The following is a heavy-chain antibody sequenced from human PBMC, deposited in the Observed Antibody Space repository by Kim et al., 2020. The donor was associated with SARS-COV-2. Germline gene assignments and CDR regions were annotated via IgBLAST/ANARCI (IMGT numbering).Heavy chain of an antibody. V-gene: IGHV3-30*01. CDR3: ARDWHYYDSSGYPHYYGMDV. Sequence: RFTISRDNSKNTLYLQRNSLRAEDTAVYYCARDWHYYDSSGYPHYYGMDVWGQGTTVTVSS. D-gene: IGHD3-22*01. J-gene: IGHJ6*02.